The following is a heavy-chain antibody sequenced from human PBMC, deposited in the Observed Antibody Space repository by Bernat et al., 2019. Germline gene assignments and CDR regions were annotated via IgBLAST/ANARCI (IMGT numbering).Heavy chain of an antibody. D-gene: IGHD6-19*01. CDR1: GFTFSNAW. J-gene: IGHJ3*02. V-gene: IGHV3-15*07. CDR3: TTDAIYIAVAGTHNDAFDI. Sequence: EVQLVESGGGLVKPGGSLRLSCAASGFTFSNAWMNWVRQAPGKGLEWVGRIKSKTDGGTTDYAAPVKGRFTISRDDSKNTLYLQMKSLKTEDTAVYYCTTDAIYIAVAGTHNDAFDIWGQGTMVTVSS. CDR2: IKSKTDGGTT.